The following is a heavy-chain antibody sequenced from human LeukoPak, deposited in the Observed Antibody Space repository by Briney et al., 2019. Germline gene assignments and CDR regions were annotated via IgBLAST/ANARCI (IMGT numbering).Heavy chain of an antibody. J-gene: IGHJ6*03. CDR2: INHSGRN. CDR3: ARRGKAWLGDSTPRRSRVNYSYYYYMDV. Sequence: SETLSLTCAVHGGSFSDYYWTWLRQTPGKGLEWIGEINHSGRNNSNPSLTSRVTLSVDASKNEFSLEVNSVTVADTGVYYCARRGKAWLGDSTPRRSRVNYSYYYYMDVWGTGTTITISS. D-gene: IGHD3-10*01. V-gene: IGHV4-34*01. CDR1: GGSFSDYY.